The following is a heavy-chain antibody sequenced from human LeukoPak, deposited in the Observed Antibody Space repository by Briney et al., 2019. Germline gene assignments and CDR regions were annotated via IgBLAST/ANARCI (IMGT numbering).Heavy chain of an antibody. CDR3: ARTTYDWSFDY. J-gene: IGHJ4*02. V-gene: IGHV4-39*01. Sequence: SETLSLTCTVSGGSISSSSYYWGWIRQPPGKGLEWIGTIYYSGSTSYNPSLKSRVTISVDTTRNQFSLRLSSVTAADTAVYCCARTTYDWSFDYWGQGTLVTVSS. CDR1: GGSISSSSYY. CDR2: IYYSGST. D-gene: IGHD3-9*01.